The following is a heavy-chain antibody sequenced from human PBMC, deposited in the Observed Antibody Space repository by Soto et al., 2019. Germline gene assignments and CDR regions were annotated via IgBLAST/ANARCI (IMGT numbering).Heavy chain of an antibody. J-gene: IGHJ4*02. CDR1: GHTLATYG. Sequence: VKVSCKASGHTLATYGVSWVRQAPGQGLEWMGWISADSGNTYYAQRFQDRLIVTTDTSTTTAYMEVGSLRADDTAVYYCAREYCTTTSCYGPDYWGQGTLVTVSS. D-gene: IGHD2-2*01. V-gene: IGHV1-18*01. CDR3: AREYCTTTSCYGPDY. CDR2: ISADSGNT.